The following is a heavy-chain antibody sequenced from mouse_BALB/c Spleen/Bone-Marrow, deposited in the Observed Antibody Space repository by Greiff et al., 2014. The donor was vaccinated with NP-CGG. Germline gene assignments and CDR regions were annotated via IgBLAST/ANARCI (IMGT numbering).Heavy chain of an antibody. Sequence: VKLMESGAELVRPGTSVKISCKASGYTSTNYWLGWVKQRPGHGLEWIGDIYPGGGYTNYNEKFKGKATLTADTSSSTAYMQLSSLTSEDSAVYFCAREDYGSSYPFAYWGQGTLVTVSA. CDR2: IYPGGGYT. V-gene: IGHV1-63*02. J-gene: IGHJ3*01. CDR3: AREDYGSSYPFAY. CDR1: GYTSTNYW. D-gene: IGHD1-1*01.